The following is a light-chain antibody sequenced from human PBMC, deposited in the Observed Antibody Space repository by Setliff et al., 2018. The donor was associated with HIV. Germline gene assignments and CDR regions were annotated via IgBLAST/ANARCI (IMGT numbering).Light chain of an antibody. V-gene: IGLV3-21*04. CDR1: NIGSKS. CDR3: QVWDSGSDHVV. Sequence: SYERTQPTSVSVAPGNTARITCGANNIGSKSVHWYQQKPGQAPVLVIYYDSDRPSGIPERFSGSNSGNTATLTITRFEAGDEADYYCQVWDSGSDHVVFGGGTKVTVL. J-gene: IGLJ3*02. CDR2: YDS.